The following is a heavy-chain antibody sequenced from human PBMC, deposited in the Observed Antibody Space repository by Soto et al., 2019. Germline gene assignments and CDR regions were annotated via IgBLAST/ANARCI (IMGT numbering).Heavy chain of an antibody. D-gene: IGHD2-21*01. Sequence: EVLLVESGGGLVQPGGSLRLSCEAFGFTFSSYWMTWVRQAPGQGLEWVANIGQEGEEKYFLASVRGRFIISRDNAKNSLYLQMNSLRVEDTAFYFCAIDFAGSSNWFDPWGQGTLVTVSS. V-gene: IGHV3-7*05. CDR3: AIDFAGSSNWFDP. CDR2: IGQEGEEK. J-gene: IGHJ5*02. CDR1: GFTFSSYW.